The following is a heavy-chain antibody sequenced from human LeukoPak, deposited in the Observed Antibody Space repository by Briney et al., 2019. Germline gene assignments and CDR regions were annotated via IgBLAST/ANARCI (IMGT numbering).Heavy chain of an antibody. CDR3: ARGMTTGGTPYYYYYMDV. CDR1: GYTFTSYD. Sequence: ASVKVFCKASGYTFTSYDINWVRQATGQGLEWMGWMIPNSGNTGYAQKFQGRVTMTRNTSISTAYMELSSLRSEDTAVYYCARGMTTGGTPYYYYYMDVWGKGTTVTVSS. CDR2: MIPNSGNT. V-gene: IGHV1-8*01. J-gene: IGHJ6*03. D-gene: IGHD4-11*01.